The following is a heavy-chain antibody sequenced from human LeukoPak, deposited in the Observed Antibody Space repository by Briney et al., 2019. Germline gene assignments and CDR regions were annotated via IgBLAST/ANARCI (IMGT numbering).Heavy chain of an antibody. CDR2: IKQDGSEK. Sequence: GSLRLSCAASGFTVSSNYMSWVRQAPGKGLEWVANIKQDGSEKYYVDSVKGRFTISRDNAKNSLYLQMNSLRAEDTAVYYCARAIGYLYDAFDIWGQGTMVTVSS. J-gene: IGHJ3*02. D-gene: IGHD2-2*02. V-gene: IGHV3-7*01. CDR3: ARAIGYLYDAFDI. CDR1: GFTVSSNY.